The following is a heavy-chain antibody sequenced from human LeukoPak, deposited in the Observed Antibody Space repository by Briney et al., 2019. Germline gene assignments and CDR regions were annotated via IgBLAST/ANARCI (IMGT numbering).Heavy chain of an antibody. V-gene: IGHV3-48*03. CDR3: AELGITMIGGV. CDR2: ISSSGSTI. D-gene: IGHD3-10*02. J-gene: IGHJ6*04. Sequence: PGGSLRLSCAASGFSFSSFWMTWVRQAPGKGLEWVSYISSSGSTIYYADSVKGRFTISRDNAKNSLYLQMNSLRAEDTAVYYCAELGITMIGGVWGKGTTVTISS. CDR1: GFSFSSFW.